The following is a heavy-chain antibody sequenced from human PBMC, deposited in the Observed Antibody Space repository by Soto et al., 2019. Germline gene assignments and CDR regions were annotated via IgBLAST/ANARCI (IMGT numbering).Heavy chain of an antibody. V-gene: IGHV3-74*01. CDR3: ARVQLRSTGWYP. CDR2: INSDGSST. D-gene: IGHD6-19*01. Sequence: PGGSLRLSCATSGLTFSSYWMHWVRQAPGKGLVWVSRINSDGSSTSYADSVEGRFTISRDNAKNMLYLQMNSLIADDTAIYYCARVQLRSTGWYPWGQGT. J-gene: IGHJ5*02. CDR1: GLTFSSYW.